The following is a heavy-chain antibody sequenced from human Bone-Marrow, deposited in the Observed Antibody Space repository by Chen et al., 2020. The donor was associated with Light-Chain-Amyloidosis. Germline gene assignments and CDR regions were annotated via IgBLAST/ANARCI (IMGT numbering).Heavy chain of an antibody. D-gene: IGHD3-9*01. J-gene: IGHJ3*02. CDR2: ISGRGGSR. V-gene: IGHV3-23*04. Sequence: EVQLVESGGGLLQRGGSLRLSCAASGFAFSSYAMSWVRQAPGKGLEWGSTISGRGGSRYYGDSVKCRLTISRDNSKNALFLQMNSLRAEDTAVYYCAKDISYDDILPGYPADAFDIWGQGTMVTVSS. CDR1: GFAFSSYA. CDR3: AKDISYDDILPGYPADAFDI.